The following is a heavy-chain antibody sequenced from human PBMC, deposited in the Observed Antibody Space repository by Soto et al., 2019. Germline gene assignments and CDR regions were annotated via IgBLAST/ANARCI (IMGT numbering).Heavy chain of an antibody. J-gene: IGHJ6*02. CDR1: GFTVKDYQ. Sequence: GGSLRLSCAASGFTVKDYQMNWVGQSPGKGLEWVSVTYSGGVTYYPDSVKGRFTTIRDTSKNAVYLQMNSLRADDTAMYYCARDPSTTGYYGLDVWGQGTTVTVSS. CDR2: TYSGGVT. V-gene: IGHV3-53*01. CDR3: ARDPSTTGYYGLDV.